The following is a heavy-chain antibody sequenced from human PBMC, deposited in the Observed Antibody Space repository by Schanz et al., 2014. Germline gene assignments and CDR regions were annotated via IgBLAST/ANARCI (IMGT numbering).Heavy chain of an antibody. CDR3: ARDRDQWDGNYLDY. V-gene: IGHV1-18*01. J-gene: IGHJ4*02. CDR1: GYTFTRSG. D-gene: IGHD1-26*01. CDR2: IGGSDGNK. Sequence: QVQLVQSGGEVKTPGASVTVSCKASGYTFTRSGISWVRQAPGQGLEWMGWIGGSDGNKNFAQKFQGRVTMTTDTSTSTVYMELRSLTSDDSAVYYCARDRDQWDGNYLDYWGQGTLVTVSS.